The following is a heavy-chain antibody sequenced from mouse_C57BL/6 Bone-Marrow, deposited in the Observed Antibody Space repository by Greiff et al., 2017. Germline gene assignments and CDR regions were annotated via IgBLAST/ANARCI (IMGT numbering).Heavy chain of an antibody. CDR1: GYTFTSYW. V-gene: IGHV1-64*01. J-gene: IGHJ4*01. CDR2: IHPNSGST. Sequence: QVQLKQPGAELVKPGASVKLSCKASGYTFTSYWMHWVKQRPGQGLEWIGMIHPNSGSTNYNEKFKSKATLTVDKSSSTAYMQLSSLTSEDSAVYYCARSPPDYYAMDYWGQGTSVTVSS. CDR3: ARSPPDYYAMDY.